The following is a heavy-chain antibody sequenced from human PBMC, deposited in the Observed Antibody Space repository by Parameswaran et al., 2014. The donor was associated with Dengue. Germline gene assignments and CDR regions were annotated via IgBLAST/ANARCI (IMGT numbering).Heavy chain of an antibody. CDR2: IIPIFGTA. CDR3: ASGDSSGYANWFDP. J-gene: IGHJ5*02. D-gene: IGHD3-22*01. V-gene: IGHV1-69*06. Sequence: WVRQAPGQGLEWMGGIIPIFGTANYAQKFQGRVTITADKSTSTAYMELSSLRSEDTAVYYCASGDSSGYANWFDPWGQGTLVTVSS.